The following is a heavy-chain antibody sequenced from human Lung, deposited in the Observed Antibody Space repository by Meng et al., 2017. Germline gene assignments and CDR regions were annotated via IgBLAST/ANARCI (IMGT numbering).Heavy chain of an antibody. CDR3: ARNEDISAAGKLFGDY. CDR1: GYTFNRYY. V-gene: IGHV1-2*06. CDR2: INPKSGDT. J-gene: IGHJ4*02. Sequence: ASVKVSCKPSGYTFNRYYIHWVRRAPGQGLEWMGRINPKSGDTHYAQKFQARVTMTGDTSISTAYMELSGLRSDDTAMYYCARNEDISAAGKLFGDYWGQGTLVTVSS. D-gene: IGHD6-25*01.